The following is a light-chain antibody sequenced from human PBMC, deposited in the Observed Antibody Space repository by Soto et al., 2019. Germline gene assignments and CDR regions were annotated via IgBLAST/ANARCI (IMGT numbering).Light chain of an antibody. Sequence: EIVLTQSPATLSLSPGERATLSCSASHSVSNYLPWYQQKPGQAPRLLIYDASNRATGVPARFSGSGSGTDFTLTISSLEPEDFAVYYCHQRSDWPPAFGQGTKVEIK. CDR1: HSVSNY. J-gene: IGKJ1*01. CDR2: DAS. V-gene: IGKV3-11*01. CDR3: HQRSDWPPA.